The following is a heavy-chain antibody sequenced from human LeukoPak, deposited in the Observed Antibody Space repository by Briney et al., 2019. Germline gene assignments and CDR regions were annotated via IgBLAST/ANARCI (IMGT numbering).Heavy chain of an antibody. V-gene: IGHV3-11*01. J-gene: IGHJ4*02. D-gene: IGHD3-10*01. CDR3: ARYGSGSRATLGH. Sequence: GGSLRLSCAAYGFIFSDYYMSWIRQAPGKGLEWVSYISSSGSTMYYTDSVKGRFTISRDNAKDSLYLQMNSLRAEDTAMYYCARYGSGSRATLGHWGQGTLVTVSS. CDR1: GFIFSDYY. CDR2: ISSSGSTM.